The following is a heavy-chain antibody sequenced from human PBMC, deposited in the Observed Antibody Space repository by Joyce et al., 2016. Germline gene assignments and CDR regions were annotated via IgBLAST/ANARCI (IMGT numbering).Heavy chain of an antibody. CDR2: IASDGTKK. CDR1: GFAFATYP. D-gene: IGHD3-10*01. J-gene: IGHJ4*02. V-gene: IGHV3-30*04. CDR3: ARNHYFGSGRCHILDL. Sequence: QVQLVESGGGVVQPGSSLSLSCLASGFAFATYPLHWVRQSPGKGLEGVAVIASDGTKKFFADSVKGRFTISRDNARNKVNLRGDRVTREDTAVYYCARNHYFGSGRCHILDLWGQGTLVTVSS.